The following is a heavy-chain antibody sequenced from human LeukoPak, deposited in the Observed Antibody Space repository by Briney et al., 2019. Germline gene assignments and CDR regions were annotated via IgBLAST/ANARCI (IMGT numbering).Heavy chain of an antibody. CDR1: GGSFSGYY. CDR2: INHSGST. J-gene: IGHJ3*02. D-gene: IGHD3-22*01. CDR3: ARHKAVTMIEDAFDI. V-gene: IGHV4-34*01. Sequence: PSETLSLTCAVYGGSFSGYYWSWIRQPPGKGLEWIGEINHSGSTNYNPSLKSRVTISVDTSKNQFSLKLSSVTAADTAVYYCARHKAVTMIEDAFDIWGQGTMVTVSS.